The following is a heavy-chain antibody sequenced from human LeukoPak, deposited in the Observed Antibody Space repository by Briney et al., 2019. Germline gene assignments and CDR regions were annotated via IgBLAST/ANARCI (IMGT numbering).Heavy chain of an antibody. Sequence: GGSLRLSCAASGFTFNNYAMTWVRQAPGKGLEWVSAITGSGASTNYADSVKGRFTISRDNSKNTLYLQMNSLRAEDTAVYYCAKGGGGSYFFDYWGQGTLVTVSS. J-gene: IGHJ4*02. CDR3: AKGGGGSYFFDY. D-gene: IGHD1-26*01. CDR1: GFTFNNYA. CDR2: ITGSGAST. V-gene: IGHV3-23*01.